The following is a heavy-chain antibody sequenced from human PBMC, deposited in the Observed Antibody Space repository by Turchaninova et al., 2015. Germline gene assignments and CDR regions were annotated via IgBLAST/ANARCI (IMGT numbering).Heavy chain of an antibody. Sequence: QVPLQQWGAGLLKPSETLSLPCAVCGGSFRGSYGSWVRRPPRKGLGWIGEIKHSGSTNYNPSLKSRVTISVDTSKNQFSLKLSSVTAADTAVYYCASNWNHPGDYWGQGTLVTVSS. V-gene: IGHV4-34*01. D-gene: IGHD1-1*01. CDR1: GGSFRGSY. CDR2: IKHSGST. CDR3: ASNWNHPGDY. J-gene: IGHJ4*02.